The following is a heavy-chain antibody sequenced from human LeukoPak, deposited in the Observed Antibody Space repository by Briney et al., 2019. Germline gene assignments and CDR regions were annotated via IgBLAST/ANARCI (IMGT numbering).Heavy chain of an antibody. Sequence: SETLSLTCTVSGDSISSSSYYWGWIRQPPGKGLEWIGNIYYSGSTYYNPSLKSRVTISVDTSKNQFSLKLSSVTAADTAVYYCARRIPTRYYYGSGRGFDYWGQGTLVTVSS. D-gene: IGHD3-10*01. J-gene: IGHJ4*02. CDR2: IYYSGST. V-gene: IGHV4-39*01. CDR1: GDSISSSSYY. CDR3: ARRIPTRYYYGSGRGFDY.